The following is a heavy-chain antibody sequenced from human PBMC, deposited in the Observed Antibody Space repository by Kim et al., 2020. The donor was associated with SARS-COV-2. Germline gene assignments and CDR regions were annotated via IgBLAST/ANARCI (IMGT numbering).Heavy chain of an antibody. Sequence: GGSLRLSCVASGFTFGTYGMHWVRQAPGKGPEWVAATSYDGRDTYYGGSVSGRFTIFRDNSKNTLYLQMNSLRAEDTALFYCVRGTKRDRQHFDHWGQGVLVTVS. CDR2: TSYDGRDT. D-gene: IGHD3-16*02. CDR1: GFTFGTYG. J-gene: IGHJ4*02. V-gene: IGHV3-30*03. CDR3: VRGTKRDRQHFDH.